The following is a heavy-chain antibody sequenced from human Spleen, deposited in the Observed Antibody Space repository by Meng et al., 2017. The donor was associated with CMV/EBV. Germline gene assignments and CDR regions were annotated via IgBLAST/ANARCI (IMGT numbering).Heavy chain of an antibody. Sequence: ALVKVSCKASGYTFTSYPMHWVRQAPGQRLEWMGWSNAGNGDTKYSQEFQGRVTITRDTSASTAYMELSSLRSEDMAVYYCARGAYSDYGMDVWGQGTTVTVSS. CDR1: GYTFTSYP. D-gene: IGHD2-21*01. CDR3: ARGAYSDYGMDV. V-gene: IGHV1-3*02. J-gene: IGHJ6*02. CDR2: SNAGNGDT.